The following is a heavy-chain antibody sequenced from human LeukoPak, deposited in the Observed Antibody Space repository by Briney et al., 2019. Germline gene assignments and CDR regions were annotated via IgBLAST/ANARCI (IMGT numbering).Heavy chain of an antibody. V-gene: IGHV1-24*01. CDR1: GYTLTELS. CDR2: FDPEDGET. CDR3: ATSRPIWSGYGAMAY. D-gene: IGHD3-3*01. Sequence: ASVKVSCKVSGYTLTELSMHWVRQAPGKGLEWMGGFDPEDGETIYAQKFQGRVTMTEDTSTDTAYMELSSLRSEDTAVYYCATSRPIWSGYGAMAYWGQGTLVTVSS. J-gene: IGHJ4*02.